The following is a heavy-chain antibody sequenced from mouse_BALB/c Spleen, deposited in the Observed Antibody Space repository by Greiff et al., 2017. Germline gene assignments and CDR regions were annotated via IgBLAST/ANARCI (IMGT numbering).Heavy chain of an antibody. CDR2: ISSGGGT. CDR1: GFTFSSYA. Sequence: DVMLVESGGGLVQPGGSMKLPCAASGFTFSSYAMSWVRQTPEKRLEWVASISSGGGTYYPDSVKGRFTISRDNARNILYLQMSSLRSEDTAMYYCARSDSCYAMDYWGQGTSVTVSS. CDR3: ARSDSCYAMDY. V-gene: IGHV5-6-5*01. J-gene: IGHJ4*01.